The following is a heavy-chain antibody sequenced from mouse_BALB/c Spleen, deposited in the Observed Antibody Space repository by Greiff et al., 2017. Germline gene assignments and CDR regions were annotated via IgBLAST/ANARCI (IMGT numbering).Heavy chain of an antibody. D-gene: IGHD1-3*01. CDR2: ISYSGST. J-gene: IGHJ4*01. V-gene: IGHV3-2*02. CDR1: GYSITSDYA. CDR3: ATKLDY. Sequence: EVKLQESGPGLVKPSQSLSLTCTVTGYSITSDYAWNWIRQFPGNKLEWMGYISYSGSTSYNPSLKSRISITRDTSKNQFFLQLNSVTTEDTATYYCATKLDYWGQGTSVTVSS.